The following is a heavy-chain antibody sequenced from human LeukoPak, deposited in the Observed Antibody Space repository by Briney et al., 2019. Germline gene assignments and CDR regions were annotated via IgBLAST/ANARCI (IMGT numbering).Heavy chain of an antibody. CDR3: ARGAECSGNSCDGGNWLDP. CDR1: GGSISSYY. CDR2: IYYSGST. D-gene: IGHD2-15*01. J-gene: IGHJ5*02. V-gene: IGHV4-59*01. Sequence: SETLSLTCTVSGGSISSYYWSWIRQPPGKGLEWIGYIYYSGSTTYNPSLKSRVTFSVDTSKNHFSLKLSSVTAADTAVYYCARGAECSGNSCDGGNWLDPWGHGTLVTVSS.